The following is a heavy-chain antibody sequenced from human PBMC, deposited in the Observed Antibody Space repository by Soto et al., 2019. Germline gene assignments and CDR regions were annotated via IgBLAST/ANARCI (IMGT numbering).Heavy chain of an antibody. CDR3: ATGFTPENY. D-gene: IGHD2-2*01. V-gene: IGHV1-18*01. J-gene: IGHJ4*02. Sequence: QVHLVQSESEVKMPGASVKVSCKTSGYTFSDYGVSWVRQAPGQGLEWMGWINTFNGNTTYEQKVQGRITFSIDTPTRPPLREPTSLKFNNAAVYYCATGFTPENYWGQGARVTVSS. CDR1: GYTFSDYG. CDR2: INTFNGNT.